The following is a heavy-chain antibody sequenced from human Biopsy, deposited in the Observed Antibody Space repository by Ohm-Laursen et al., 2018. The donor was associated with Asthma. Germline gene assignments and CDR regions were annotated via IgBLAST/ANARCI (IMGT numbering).Heavy chain of an antibody. Sequence: SVKVSCKASGGTFSSYAISWVRQAPGQGLEWMGGIIPIFGTANYAQKFQGRVTITADESTSTAYMELSSLRSEDTAVYYFARDFLFQHGSSWYYYYYGMDVWGQGTTVTVSS. CDR1: GGTFSSYA. D-gene: IGHD6-13*01. CDR3: ARDFLFQHGSSWYYYYYGMDV. J-gene: IGHJ6*02. V-gene: IGHV1-69*13. CDR2: IIPIFGTA.